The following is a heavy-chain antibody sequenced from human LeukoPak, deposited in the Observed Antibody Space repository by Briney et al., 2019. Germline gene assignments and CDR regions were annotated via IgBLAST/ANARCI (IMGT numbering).Heavy chain of an antibody. D-gene: IGHD3-22*01. V-gene: IGHV3-11*01. Sequence: GGSLRLSCAASGFTFSDYYMSWIRQAPGKGLEWISYITSSGSAIYYADSVKGRFTISRGNARNSLYLQMNNLRAEDTAVYYCARDYVSTGFTFDCWGQGTLVTVSS. CDR1: GFTFSDYY. CDR2: ITSSGSAI. J-gene: IGHJ4*02. CDR3: ARDYVSTGFTFDC.